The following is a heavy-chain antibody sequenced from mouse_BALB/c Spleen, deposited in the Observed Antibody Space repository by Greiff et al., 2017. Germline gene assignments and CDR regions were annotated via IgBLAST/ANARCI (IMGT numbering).Heavy chain of an antibody. CDR1: GFTFSSYT. J-gene: IGHJ1*01. Sequence: EVMLVESGGGLVQPGGSLKLSCAASGFTFSSYTMSWVRQTPEKRLAWVAYISNGGGSTYYPDTVKGRFPISRDNAKNTLYLQMSSLKSEYTAMYYCARHDGITTVVAVYWYFDVWGAGTTVTVSS. V-gene: IGHV5-12-2*01. CDR3: ARHDGITTVVAVYWYFDV. CDR2: ISNGGGST. D-gene: IGHD1-1*01.